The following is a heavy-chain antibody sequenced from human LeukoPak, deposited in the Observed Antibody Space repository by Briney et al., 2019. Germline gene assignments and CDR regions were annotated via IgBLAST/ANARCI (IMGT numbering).Heavy chain of an antibody. CDR3: AGLVGRYSSGLYYYYFGY. D-gene: IGHD3-22*01. CDR1: GDSINSLDL. J-gene: IGHJ4*02. V-gene: IGHV4-4*02. CDR2: MNLSDAT. Sequence: SGTLSLTCTVSGDSINSLDLWSWVRQPPGKGLEWFGEMNLSDATPSNPSVTRQVTISIDKPKNQFFLNLSAVTAAGTAVYDCAGLVGRYSSGLYYYYFGYWGQGTLVTVSS.